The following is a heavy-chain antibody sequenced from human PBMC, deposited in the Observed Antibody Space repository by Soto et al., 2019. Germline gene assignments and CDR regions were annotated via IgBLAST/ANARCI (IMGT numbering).Heavy chain of an antibody. CDR3: ATRGGRAAAGQYYYYGMDV. J-gene: IGHJ6*02. V-gene: IGHV1-24*01. CDR2: FDPEDGET. Sequence: ASVKVSCKVSGYTLTELSMHWVRQAPGEGLEWMGGFDPEDGETIYAQKFQGRVTMTEDTSTDTAYMELSSLRSEDTAVYYCATRGGRAAAGQYYYYGMDVWGQGTTVTVSS. CDR1: GYTLTELS. D-gene: IGHD6-13*01.